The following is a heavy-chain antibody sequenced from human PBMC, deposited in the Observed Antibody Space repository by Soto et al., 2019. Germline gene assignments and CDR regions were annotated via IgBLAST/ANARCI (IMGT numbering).Heavy chain of an antibody. J-gene: IGHJ4*02. Sequence: ASGPTLVNPTQTLTLTCTFSGFSLSTSGMCVSWIRQPPGKALEWLALIDWDDDKYYSTSLKTRLTISKDTSKNQVVLTMTNMDPVDTATYYCARIAPELGYSSSLFVPYFDYWGQGTLVTVSS. CDR2: IDWDDDK. V-gene: IGHV2-70*01. D-gene: IGHD6-13*01. CDR3: ARIAPELGYSSSLFVPYFDY. CDR1: GFSLSTSGMC.